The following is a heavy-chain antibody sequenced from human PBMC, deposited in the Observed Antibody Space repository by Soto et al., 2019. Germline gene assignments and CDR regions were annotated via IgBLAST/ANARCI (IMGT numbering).Heavy chain of an antibody. CDR3: ARPSKNCNSNWFDP. J-gene: IGHJ5*02. CDR2: MYYSGST. CDR1: GGSISSTSHY. Sequence: SETLSLTCTVSGGSISSTSHYWAWIRQPPGKGLEWIGSMYYSGSTYYDPSLKSRVTICVDTSKNQFSLNLNSVTAADTAIYYCARPSKNCNSNWFDPWGQGSLVTVSS. D-gene: IGHD1-7*01. V-gene: IGHV4-39*01.